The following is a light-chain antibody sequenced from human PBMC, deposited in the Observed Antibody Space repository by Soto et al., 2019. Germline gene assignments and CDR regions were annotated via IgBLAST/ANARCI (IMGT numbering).Light chain of an antibody. Sequence: DLQMTQSPSTLSASVGDRVTITCRASQSISSWLAWYQQKPGKAPKLLIYDASSLESGVPSRFSGSGSGTELTLTVSSLQPDDFATYYCQQYNSYSPTFGGGTKVEIK. CDR1: QSISSW. J-gene: IGKJ4*01. V-gene: IGKV1-5*01. CDR3: QQYNSYSPT. CDR2: DAS.